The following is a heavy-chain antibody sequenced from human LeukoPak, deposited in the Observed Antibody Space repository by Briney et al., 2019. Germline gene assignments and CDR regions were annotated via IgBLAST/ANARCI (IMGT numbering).Heavy chain of an antibody. D-gene: IGHD3-10*01. Sequence: ASVKVSCKASGYTLTGYYMHWVRHVPGQGLEWMGWINPNSGGTNYAQKFQGRVTMTRDTSISTAYMELSRLRSDDTAVYYCARANSYGSGSLVNWGQGTLVTVSS. CDR2: INPNSGGT. CDR3: ARANSYGSGSLVN. J-gene: IGHJ4*02. CDR1: GYTLTGYY. V-gene: IGHV1-2*02.